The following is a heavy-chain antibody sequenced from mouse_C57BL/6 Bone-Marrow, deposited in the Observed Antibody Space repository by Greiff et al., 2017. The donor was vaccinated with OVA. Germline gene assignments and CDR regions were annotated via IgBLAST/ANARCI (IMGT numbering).Heavy chain of an antibody. V-gene: IGHV1-15*01. Sequence: QVQLQQSGAELVRPGASVTLSCKASGYTFTDYEMHWVKQTPVHGLEWIGAIDPETGGTAYNQKFKGKAILTADKSSSTAYMELRSLTSEDSAVYYCTFTTVVAGDWYFDDWGTGTTVTVSS. D-gene: IGHD1-1*01. J-gene: IGHJ1*03. CDR1: GYTFTDYE. CDR2: IDPETGGT. CDR3: TFTTVVAGDWYFDD.